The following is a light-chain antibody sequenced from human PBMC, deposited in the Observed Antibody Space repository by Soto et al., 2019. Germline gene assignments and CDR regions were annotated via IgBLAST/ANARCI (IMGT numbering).Light chain of an antibody. V-gene: IGKV3-11*01. CDR3: QQRSSWPVT. CDR2: DAS. J-gene: IGKJ1*01. CDR1: QSVSRY. Sequence: EIVLTQSPVTLSLSPGERATISCRASQSVSRYFAWYQQKPGQAPRLLIYDASNRATGVSARFSGSGSGTDFTLTISSLEPEDFAVYYCQQRSSWPVTFGQGTKVDIK.